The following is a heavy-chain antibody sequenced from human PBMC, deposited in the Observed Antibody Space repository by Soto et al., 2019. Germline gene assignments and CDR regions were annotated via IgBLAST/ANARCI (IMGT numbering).Heavy chain of an antibody. Sequence: GGSLRLSCAASGLTFRSYGMHWVRQAPGKGLEGVAVTSYDGSNKYYADSVKGRFTISRDNSKNTLYLQMNSLRAEDTAVYYCAKDRGGRYFDYWGQGTLVTVSS. CDR3: AKDRGGRYFDY. J-gene: IGHJ4*02. D-gene: IGHD3-10*01. V-gene: IGHV3-30*18. CDR1: GLTFRSYG. CDR2: TSYDGSNK.